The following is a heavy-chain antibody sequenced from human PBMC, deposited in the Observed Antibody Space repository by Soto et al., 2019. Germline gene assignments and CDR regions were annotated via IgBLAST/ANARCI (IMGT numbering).Heavy chain of an antibody. J-gene: IGHJ4*02. D-gene: IGHD3-3*01. V-gene: IGHV1-3*01. CDR1: GYTFTSYA. CDR3: ASLTYYDFWSGYYTVIDY. Sequence: QVQLVQSGAEVKKPGASVKVSCKASGYTFTSYAMHWVRQAPGQRLEWMGWINAGNGNTKYSQKFQARVTITRDTPASTAYTEVSSLRSEDTAVYYCASLTYYDFWSGYYTVIDYWGQGSLVTVPS. CDR2: INAGNGNT.